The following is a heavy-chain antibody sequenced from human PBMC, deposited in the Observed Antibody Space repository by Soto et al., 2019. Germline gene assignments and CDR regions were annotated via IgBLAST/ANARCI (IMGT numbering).Heavy chain of an antibody. J-gene: IGHJ4*02. CDR2: IYYSGST. Sequence: SETLSLTCTVSGGSISSSSYYWGWIRQPPGKGLEWIGSIYYSGSTYYNPSLQSRVTISVDTSKNQFSLKLSSVTAADTAVYYCYYYGSGSYYFDYWGQGTLVTVSS. V-gene: IGHV4-39*01. CDR3: YYYGSGSYYFDY. CDR1: GGSISSSSYY. D-gene: IGHD3-10*01.